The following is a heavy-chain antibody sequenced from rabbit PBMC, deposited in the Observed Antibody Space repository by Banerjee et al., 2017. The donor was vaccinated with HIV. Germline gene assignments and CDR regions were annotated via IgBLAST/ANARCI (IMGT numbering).Heavy chain of an antibody. Sequence: QSLEESGGDLVKPGASLTLTCKASGFSFSSGYDMSWVRQAPGKGLEWIASIYAGSSGSTYYASWAKGRFTISKTSSTTVTLQMTSLTAADTATYFCARDANGSGGWTFNFWGPGTLVTVS. CDR1: GFSFSSGYD. D-gene: IGHD1-1*01. CDR2: IYAGSSGST. J-gene: IGHJ6*01. V-gene: IGHV1S40*01. CDR3: ARDANGSGGWTFNF.